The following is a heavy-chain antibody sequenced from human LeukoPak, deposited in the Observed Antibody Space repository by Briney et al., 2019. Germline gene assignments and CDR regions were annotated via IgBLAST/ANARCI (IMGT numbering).Heavy chain of an antibody. CDR3: ARGPPRGKYYYMDV. D-gene: IGHD1-1*01. CDR1: GFTVSFNY. J-gene: IGHJ6*03. CDR2: IGTASDT. V-gene: IGHV3-13*01. Sequence: PGGSLRLSCAASGFTVSFNYMSWVRQPTGQGLEWVSTIGTASDTYYPGSVEGRFTLSRDNAKNSLYLQMNSLTAGDTAVYYCARGPPRGKYYYMDVWGKGTTVTVSS.